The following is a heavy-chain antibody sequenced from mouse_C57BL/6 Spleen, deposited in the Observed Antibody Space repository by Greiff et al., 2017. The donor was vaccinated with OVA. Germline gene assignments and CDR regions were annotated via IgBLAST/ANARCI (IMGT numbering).Heavy chain of an antibody. CDR1: GYNFTSYW. V-gene: IGHV1-50*01. CDR2: IDPSDSYT. CDR3: ARHYSNYRWAMDY. D-gene: IGHD2-5*01. J-gene: IGHJ4*01. Sequence: QVQLKQPGAELVKPGASVKLSCKASGYNFTSYWMPWVKQRPGQGLEWIGEIDPSDSYTNYNQKFKGKATLTVDTSSSTAYMQLSSLTSEDSAVYYCARHYSNYRWAMDYWGQGTSVTVSS.